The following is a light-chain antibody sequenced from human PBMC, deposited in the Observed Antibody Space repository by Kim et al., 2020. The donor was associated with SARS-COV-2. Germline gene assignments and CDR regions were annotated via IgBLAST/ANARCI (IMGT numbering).Light chain of an antibody. CDR3: QSYDSSLSGSV. Sequence: QRVTISCTGSSSNIGACYDVHWYQQRPGTAPKLLIYGNSNRPSGVPDRFSGSKSGTSASLAITGLQAEDEADYYCQSYDSSLSGSVFGGGTQLTVL. CDR2: GNS. J-gene: IGLJ2*01. V-gene: IGLV1-40*01. CDR1: SSNIGACYD.